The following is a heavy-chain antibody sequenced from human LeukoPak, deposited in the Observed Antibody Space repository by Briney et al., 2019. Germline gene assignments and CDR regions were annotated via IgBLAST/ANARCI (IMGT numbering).Heavy chain of an antibody. J-gene: IGHJ4*02. CDR1: GYTFTSYY. D-gene: IGHD6-13*01. V-gene: IGHV1-24*01. CDR2: FDPEDGET. CDR3: ATASIAAAGGVYYFDY. Sequence: ASVKVSCKASGYTFTSYYMHWVRQAPGKGLEWMGGFDPEDGETIYAQKFQGRVTMTEDTSTDTAYMELSSLRSEDTAVYYCATASIAAAGGVYYFDYWGQGTLVTVSS.